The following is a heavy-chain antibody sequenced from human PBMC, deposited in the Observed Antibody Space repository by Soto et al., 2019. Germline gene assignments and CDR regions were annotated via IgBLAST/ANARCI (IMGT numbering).Heavy chain of an antibody. CDR1: GGSIRNYY. CDR3: ASQNHV. CDR2: VYESGIS. J-gene: IGHJ6*02. V-gene: IGHV4-59*08. Sequence: SETLSLTCTVSGGSIRNYYWSWIRQPPGKGQEWIGSVYESGISFYTSSLKSRVTLSIDTSNNLFSLTLTSVPSPDSAVYYCASQNHVSGQGPPVTVPS.